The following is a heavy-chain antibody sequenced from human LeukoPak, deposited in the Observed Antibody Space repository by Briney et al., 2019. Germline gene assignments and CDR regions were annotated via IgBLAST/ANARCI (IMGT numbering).Heavy chain of an antibody. Sequence: GGSLRLSCAASGFTANSNYMSWVRQAPGKGLERVSNIYSGGSTYYADSVKGRFTISRDNSKSTMYLQMNSLRAEDTAVYYCAREGDHGAPEFWGQGTLVTVSS. CDR1: GFTANSNY. D-gene: IGHD4-17*01. J-gene: IGHJ4*02. CDR2: IYSGGST. CDR3: AREGDHGAPEF. V-gene: IGHV3-53*01.